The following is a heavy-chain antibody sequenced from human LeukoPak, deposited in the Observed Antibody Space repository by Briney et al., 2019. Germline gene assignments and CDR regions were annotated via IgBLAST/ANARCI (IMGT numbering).Heavy chain of an antibody. Sequence: SETLSLTCAVYGGSFSGYYWSWIRQPPGKGLEWIGEINHSESTNYNPSLKSRVTISVDTSKNQFSLKLSSVTAADTAVYYCARPYGSGSYYNGPYYYYYYMDVWGKGTTVTVSS. CDR3: ARPYGSGSYYNGPYYYYYYMDV. CDR2: INHSEST. D-gene: IGHD3-10*01. V-gene: IGHV4-34*01. CDR1: GGSFSGYY. J-gene: IGHJ6*03.